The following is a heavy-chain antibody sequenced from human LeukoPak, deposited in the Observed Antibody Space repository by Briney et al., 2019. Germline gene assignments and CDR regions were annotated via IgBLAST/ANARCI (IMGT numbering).Heavy chain of an antibody. CDR1: GFTFSSYG. Sequence: GGSLRLSCAASGFTFSSYGMHWVRQAPGKGLEWVAFIRYDGSNKYYADSVKGRFTISRDNSKNTLYLQMNSLRAEDTAVYYCAKDEGWYYYDSSGYYWFDYWGQGTLVTVSS. J-gene: IGHJ5*01. CDR2: IRYDGSNK. CDR3: AKDEGWYYYDSSGYYWFDY. D-gene: IGHD3-22*01. V-gene: IGHV3-30*02.